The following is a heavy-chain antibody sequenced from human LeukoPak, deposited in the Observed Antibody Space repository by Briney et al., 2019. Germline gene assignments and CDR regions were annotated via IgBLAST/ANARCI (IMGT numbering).Heavy chain of an antibody. CDR3: ARLGGRIAAQYYFDY. V-gene: IGHV4-39*01. Sequence: SETLSLTCTVSGGSISSSSYYWGWIRQPPGKGLEWIGSIYYSGSTYYNPSLKSRVTISVDTSKNQFSLKLSSVTAADTAVYYCARLGGRIAAQYYFDYWGQGTLVTISS. CDR1: GGSISSSSYY. D-gene: IGHD6-13*01. CDR2: IYYSGST. J-gene: IGHJ4*02.